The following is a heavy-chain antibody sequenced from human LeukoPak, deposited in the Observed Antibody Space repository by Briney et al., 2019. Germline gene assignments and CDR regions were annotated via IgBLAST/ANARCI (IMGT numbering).Heavy chain of an antibody. CDR3: ARGWGSSVYASAFDI. J-gene: IGHJ3*02. Sequence: PGTSLRLSCAASGFTFSSYGMHWVRQAPGKGLEWVALIWYKGNNKKYADSVKGRITISRDNSKNTLYLEMNSLRADDTAVYYCARGWGSSVYASAFDIWGQGTMVTISS. D-gene: IGHD3-22*01. CDR2: IWYKGNNK. V-gene: IGHV3-33*01. CDR1: GFTFSSYG.